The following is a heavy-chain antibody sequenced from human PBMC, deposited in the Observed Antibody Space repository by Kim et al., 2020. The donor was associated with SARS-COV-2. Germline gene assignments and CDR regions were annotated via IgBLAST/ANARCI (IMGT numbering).Heavy chain of an antibody. CDR3: ARLDWFTMYSSGWSSIDY. Sequence: GGSLRLSCAASGFTFSDYYMSWIRQAPGKGLEWVSYISSSSSYTNYADSVKGRFTISRDNAKNSLYLPMNSLRAEDTAVYYCARLDWFTMYSSGWSSIDYWGQGTLVTVSS. J-gene: IGHJ4*02. D-gene: IGHD6-19*01. CDR2: ISSSSSYT. CDR1: GFTFSDYY. V-gene: IGHV3-11*03.